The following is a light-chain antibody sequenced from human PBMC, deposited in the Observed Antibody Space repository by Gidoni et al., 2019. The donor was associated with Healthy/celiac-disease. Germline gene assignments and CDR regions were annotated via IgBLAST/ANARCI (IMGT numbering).Light chain of an antibody. CDR1: KLGDKY. J-gene: IGLJ2*01. CDR2: QDS. CDR3: QAWDSSTEV. V-gene: IGLV3-1*01. Sequence: SYELTQPPPVSGSPGQTASITCSGDKLGDKYACWYQQKPGQSPVLVIYQDSKRPSGIPERFSGSNSGNTATLTISGTQAMDEADYYCQAWDSSTEVFGGGTKLTVL.